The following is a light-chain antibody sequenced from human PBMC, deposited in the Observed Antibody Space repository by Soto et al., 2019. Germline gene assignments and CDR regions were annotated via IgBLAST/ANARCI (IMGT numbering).Light chain of an antibody. CDR1: TSDFVNYNY. J-gene: IGLJ2*01. CDR2: EVS. Sequence: QSVLTQPASLSGSPGQSVTISCSGTTSDFVNYNYVSWYQHHPGKAPQLILFEVSKRPSGVSSRFSGSKSGNTASLIISGLQAEDEAYYYCSSYTVSTDVVFGGGTQLTVL. V-gene: IGLV2-14*01. CDR3: SSYTVSTDVV.